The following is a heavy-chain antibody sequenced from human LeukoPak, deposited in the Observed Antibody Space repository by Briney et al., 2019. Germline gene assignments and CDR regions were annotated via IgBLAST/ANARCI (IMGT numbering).Heavy chain of an antibody. CDR2: INTDGSTT. CDR3: ARVASQGTPGYCSGGSCPFDY. CDR1: GFTFSSYW. Sequence: PGGSLRLSCAASGFTFSSYWMHWVRQAPGKGLVWVSRINTDGSTTTYADSVKGRFTISRDNAKNTLYLQMNSLRAEDTAVYYCARVASQGTPGYCSGGSCPFDYWGQGTLVTVSS. D-gene: IGHD2-15*01. V-gene: IGHV3-74*01. J-gene: IGHJ4*02.